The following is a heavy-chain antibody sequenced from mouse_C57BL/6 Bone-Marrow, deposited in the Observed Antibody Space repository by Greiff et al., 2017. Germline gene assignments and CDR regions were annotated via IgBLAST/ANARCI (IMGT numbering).Heavy chain of an antibody. V-gene: IGHV1-22*01. CDR2: INPNNGGT. Sequence: EVQLQQSGPELVKPGASVKMSCKASGYTFTDYNMHWVKQSHGKSLEWIGYINPNNGGTSYNQKFKGKATLTVNKSSSTAYMELRSLTSEESAVYYGARDYYGSSYFDYWGQGTTLTVSS. J-gene: IGHJ2*01. CDR1: GYTFTDYN. D-gene: IGHD1-1*01. CDR3: ARDYYGSSYFDY.